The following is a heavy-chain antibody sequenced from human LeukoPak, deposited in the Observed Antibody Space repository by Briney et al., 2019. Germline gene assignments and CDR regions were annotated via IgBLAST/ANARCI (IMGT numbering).Heavy chain of an antibody. CDR2: ISAYNGNT. V-gene: IGHV1-18*04. CDR3: ARCPHKQWLVSYYYGMDV. Sequence: ASVKVSRKASGYTFTSYGISWVRRAPGQGLEWMGWISAYNGNTNYAQKLQGRVTMTTDTSTSTAYMELRSLRSDDTAVYYCARCPHKQWLVSYYYGMDVWGKGTTVTVSS. J-gene: IGHJ6*04. CDR1: GYTFTSYG. D-gene: IGHD5-12*01.